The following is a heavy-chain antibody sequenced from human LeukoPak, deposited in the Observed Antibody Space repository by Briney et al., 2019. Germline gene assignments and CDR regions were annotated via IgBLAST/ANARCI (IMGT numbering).Heavy chain of an antibody. V-gene: IGHV2-5*01. CDR1: GFSLSTSGVG. CDR2: INWNDDN. D-gene: IGHD4-17*01. J-gene: IGHJ4*02. CDR3: AHYGDYRFMYYFDY. Sequence: SGPTLVKPTQTLTLTCTFSGFSLSTSGVGVGWIRQPPGKALEWLTSINWNDDNRYSPALRCRLTITKDTSKNQVVLTMTNMDPVDTATYYCAHYGDYRFMYYFDYWGQGTLVTVSS.